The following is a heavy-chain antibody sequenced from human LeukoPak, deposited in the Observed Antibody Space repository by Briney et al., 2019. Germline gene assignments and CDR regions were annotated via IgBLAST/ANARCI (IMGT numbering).Heavy chain of an antibody. D-gene: IGHD2-15*01. Sequence: PSETLSLTCTVSNGSISNYYWSWIRQTTGKGLEWIGFIYYSGSTYYNPSLKSRVTISVDTSKNQFSLKLSSVTAADTAVYYCARRVRYCSGGSCYSYGMDVWGQGTTVTVSS. CDR3: ARRVRYCSGGSCYSYGMDV. CDR1: NGSISNYY. J-gene: IGHJ6*02. CDR2: IYYSGST. V-gene: IGHV4-59*04.